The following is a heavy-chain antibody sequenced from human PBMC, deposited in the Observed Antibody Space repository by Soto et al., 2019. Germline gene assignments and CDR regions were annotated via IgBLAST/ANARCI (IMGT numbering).Heavy chain of an antibody. V-gene: IGHV3-74*01. J-gene: IGHJ4*02. CDR1: GFTFSSYW. CDR2: INSDGSSK. CDR3: AREDAAGWYYFDY. D-gene: IGHD6-19*01. Sequence: GGSLRLSCAASGFTFSSYWMHWVRQAPGKGLVWVSRINSDGSSKSYADSVKGRFTISRDNAKNTLYLQMNSLRAEDTAVYYCAREDAAGWYYFDYWGQGTLVTVSS.